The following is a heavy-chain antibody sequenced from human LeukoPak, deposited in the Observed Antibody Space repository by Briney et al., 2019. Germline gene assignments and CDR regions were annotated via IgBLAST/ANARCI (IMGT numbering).Heavy chain of an antibody. CDR1: GGTFSSYA. Sequence: EASVKVSCKASGGTFSSYAISWVRQAPGQGLEWMGGIIPIFGTANYAQKFQGSVTITADKSTSTAYMELSSLRSEDTAVYYCARSMVRGVYNYYYYMDVWGKGTTVTVSS. J-gene: IGHJ6*03. CDR2: IIPIFGTA. D-gene: IGHD3-10*01. V-gene: IGHV1-69*06. CDR3: ARSMVRGVYNYYYYMDV.